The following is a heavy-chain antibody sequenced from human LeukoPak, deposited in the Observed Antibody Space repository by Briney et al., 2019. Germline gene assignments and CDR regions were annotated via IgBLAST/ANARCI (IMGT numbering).Heavy chain of an antibody. Sequence: ESGPTLVKPTQTLTLTCTFSGFSLSTSGVGVGWNRQPPGKAPEWLALIYWDDDKRYSPSLKSRLTITKDTSKNQVVLTMTNVDPLDTATYYCANRRGTSGWSEGYFDYWGQGTLVTVSS. CDR2: IYWDDDK. V-gene: IGHV2-5*02. D-gene: IGHD6-19*01. J-gene: IGHJ4*02. CDR1: GFSLSTSGVG. CDR3: ANRRGTSGWSEGYFDY.